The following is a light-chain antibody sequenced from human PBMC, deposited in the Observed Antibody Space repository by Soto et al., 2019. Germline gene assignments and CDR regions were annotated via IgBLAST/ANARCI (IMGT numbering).Light chain of an antibody. J-gene: IGLJ2*01. CDR1: NIGSKS. CDR2: YDS. V-gene: IGLV3-21*04. Sequence: SYELTQPPSVSVAPGKTARITCGGNNIGSKSVHWYQQKPGQAPVLVIYYDSDRPSGIPERFSGSNSGNTATLTISRVEGGDEADHYCQVWDSSSDHVVFGGGTKLTVL. CDR3: QVWDSSSDHVV.